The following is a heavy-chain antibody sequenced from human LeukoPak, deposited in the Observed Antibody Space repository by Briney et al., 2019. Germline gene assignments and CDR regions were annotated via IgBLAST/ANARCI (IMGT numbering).Heavy chain of an antibody. V-gene: IGHV3-21*01. CDR1: GFTFSSYS. CDR3: ARDPEDYFDY. D-gene: IGHD1-14*01. CDR2: ISSSSSYI. Sequence: GVSLRLSCAASGFTFSSYSTNWVRQAPGKGLEWVSSISSSSSYIYYADSVKGRFTISRDNAKNSLYLQMNSLRAEDTAVYYCARDPEDYFDYWGQGTLVTVSS. J-gene: IGHJ4*02.